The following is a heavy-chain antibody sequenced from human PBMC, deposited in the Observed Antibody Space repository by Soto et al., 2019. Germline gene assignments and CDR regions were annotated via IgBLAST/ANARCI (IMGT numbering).Heavy chain of an antibody. CDR2: ITAGGYST. CDR3: AKDSSIRWPDWYLDL. CDR1: GFTFSNYA. D-gene: IGHD4-17*01. J-gene: IGHJ2*01. Sequence: EVQVLESGGGLAQPGGSLRLSCATSGFTFSNYAMSWVRQAPGKGLEWVSSITAGGYSTYYADSVKGRFTISRDNSKNTLYVEMNSLRADDTALYYCAKDSSIRWPDWYLDLWGRGTLVTVSS. V-gene: IGHV3-23*01.